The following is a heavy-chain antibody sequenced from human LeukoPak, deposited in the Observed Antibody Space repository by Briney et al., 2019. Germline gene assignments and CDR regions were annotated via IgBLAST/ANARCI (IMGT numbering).Heavy chain of an antibody. Sequence: SETLSLTCTVSGGFISTYYWNWIRQPPGKGLEWIWYISYSGSTNYNPSLKSRVTISVDTSKNQFSLKLSSVTAADTAVYYCARSNGCSSTSCYVGYYYYGMDVWGQGTTVTVSS. CDR2: ISYSGST. CDR3: ARSNGCSSTSCYVGYYYYGMDV. D-gene: IGHD2-2*01. CDR1: GGFISTYY. V-gene: IGHV4-59*01. J-gene: IGHJ6*02.